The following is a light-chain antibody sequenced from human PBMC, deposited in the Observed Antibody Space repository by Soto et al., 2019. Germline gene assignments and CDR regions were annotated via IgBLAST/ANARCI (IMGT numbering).Light chain of an antibody. Sequence: QSALTQPASVSGSPGQSITISCTGTSSDVGGYDFVSWYQHHPGKAPKLMIYEVSKRPSGVPDRFSGSKSGNTASLTVSGLQAEDEADYYCSSYAGSNNWVFGGGTKLTVL. CDR2: EVS. V-gene: IGLV2-8*01. CDR3: SSYAGSNNWV. CDR1: SSDVGGYDF. J-gene: IGLJ3*02.